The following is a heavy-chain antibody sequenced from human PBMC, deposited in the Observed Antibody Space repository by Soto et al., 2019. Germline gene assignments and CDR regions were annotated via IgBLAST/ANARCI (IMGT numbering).Heavy chain of an antibody. D-gene: IGHD2-2*02. CDR1: GFTFNTFG. V-gene: IGHV3-30*18. Sequence: QEQLVESGGGVVLPGRSLRLSCAASGFTFNTFGMHWVRQAPGKGLEWVAVISYDGSDKYYSDSVRGRFTISRDNSMNTLYLQMNSLRTEDTAVYYCAKSPNFYCSSYNCYKYYVDYWCQGTLVTVSS. CDR3: AKSPNFYCSSYNCYKYYVDY. J-gene: IGHJ4*02. CDR2: ISYDGSDK.